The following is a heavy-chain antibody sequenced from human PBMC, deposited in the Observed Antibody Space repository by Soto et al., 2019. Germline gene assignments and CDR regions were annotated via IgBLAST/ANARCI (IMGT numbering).Heavy chain of an antibody. CDR3: ARAHYGDYGYGMDV. Sequence: QLQLQESGSGLVKPSQTLSLTCAVSGGSISSGGYSWTWIRQPPGKGLEWIGYTYHSGTTYYSPPLKSRVPISVDRSKNQVSLKLTSVTAADTAVYYCARAHYGDYGYGMDVWGQGTPVTVSS. J-gene: IGHJ6*02. CDR1: GGSISSGGYS. CDR2: TYHSGTT. D-gene: IGHD4-17*01. V-gene: IGHV4-30-2*01.